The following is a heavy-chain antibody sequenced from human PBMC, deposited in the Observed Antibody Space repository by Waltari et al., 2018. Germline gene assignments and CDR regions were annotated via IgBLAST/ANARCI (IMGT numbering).Heavy chain of an antibody. CDR1: GGSFSGYY. Sequence: QVQLQQWGAGLLKPSETLSLTCAVYGGSFSGYYWSWIRQPPGKGLEWIGEINHRGSTNYNPSLKSRVTIAVDTSKNQFSLKLSSVTAADTAVYYCARQDIVVVPAAMPRSYYMDVWGKGTTVTVSS. V-gene: IGHV4-34*01. D-gene: IGHD2-2*01. CDR3: ARQDIVVVPAAMPRSYYMDV. CDR2: INHRGST. J-gene: IGHJ6*03.